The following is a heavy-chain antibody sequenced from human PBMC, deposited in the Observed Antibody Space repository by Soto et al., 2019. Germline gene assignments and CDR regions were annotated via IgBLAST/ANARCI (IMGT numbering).Heavy chain of an antibody. V-gene: IGHV4-34*01. J-gene: IGHJ3*02. CDR2: VNHSGGT. CDR1: GGSFSGYY. D-gene: IGHD2-15*01. CDR3: ARGYCSGGSCYSIYFRDAFDI. Sequence: SETLSLTCAVYGGSFSGYYLSWIRHPPGKGLEWIGEVNHSGGTNYNPSLKSRVTISVDTFKNQFSLKLSSVTAADTAVYYCARGYCSGGSCYSIYFRDAFDIWGQGAMVTVSS.